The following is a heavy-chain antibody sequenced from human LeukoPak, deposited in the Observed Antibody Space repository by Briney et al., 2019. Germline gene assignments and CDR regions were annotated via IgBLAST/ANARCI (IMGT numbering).Heavy chain of an antibody. J-gene: IGHJ4*02. CDR3: AKASSLLRGPMVIYYFDF. CDR1: GFTFSSHS. Sequence: GGSLRLSCVASGFTFSSHSLNWVRQAPGRGLEWVSHIRSSNGRTYYTDSVKGRFTISRDNSKNTLYMEMKSLRAEDTAVYYCAKASSLLRGPMVIYYFDFWGQGTLVTVSS. V-gene: IGHV3-48*04. CDR2: IRSSNGRT. D-gene: IGHD2-21*01.